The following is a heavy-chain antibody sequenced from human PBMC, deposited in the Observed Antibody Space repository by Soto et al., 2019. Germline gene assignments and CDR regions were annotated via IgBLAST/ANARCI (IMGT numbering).Heavy chain of an antibody. CDR3: ARAPYFVIWSDYDDNLFDP. CDR1: GGSINTYY. Sequence: TSETLSLTCTVSGGSINTYYWSWIRQPPGKGLEWIGFIYYSGSTNYNPFLKSRVTMSVDTSRNQFSLKLSSVTAADTAVYYCARAPYFVIWSDYDDNLFDPWGQGTLVTVSS. J-gene: IGHJ5*02. D-gene: IGHD3-3*01. CDR2: IYYSGST. V-gene: IGHV4-59*08.